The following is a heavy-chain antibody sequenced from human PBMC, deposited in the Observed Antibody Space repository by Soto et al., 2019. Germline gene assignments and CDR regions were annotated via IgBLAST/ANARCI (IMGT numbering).Heavy chain of an antibody. V-gene: IGHV3-23*01. D-gene: IGHD1-1*01. CDR2: ISGSGSTT. Sequence: GGSLRLSCAASGYTFSSYAMSWVRQAPGKGLEWVSSISGSGSTTYYADSVKGRFTISRDNSKNTLYLQMNSLRAEDTAVYYCAKDHGTDYYYYGMDVWGQGTTVTVSS. J-gene: IGHJ6*02. CDR1: GYTFSSYA. CDR3: AKDHGTDYYYYGMDV.